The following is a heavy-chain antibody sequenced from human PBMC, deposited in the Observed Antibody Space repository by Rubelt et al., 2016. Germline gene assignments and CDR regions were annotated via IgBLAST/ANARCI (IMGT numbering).Heavy chain of an antibody. CDR1: GYTFTSYA. Sequence: QVQLVQSGAEVKKPGASVKVSCKASGYTFTSYAMHWVRQAPGQRLEWMGWINAGNGNTNYSQKFQGIVTITRDTSASTAYMELSSLRSEDTAVYYCARSKDTAMVTDADWYFDLWGRGTLVTVSS. D-gene: IGHD5-18*01. CDR2: INAGNGNT. V-gene: IGHV1-3*01. J-gene: IGHJ2*01. CDR3: ARSKDTAMVTDADWYFDL.